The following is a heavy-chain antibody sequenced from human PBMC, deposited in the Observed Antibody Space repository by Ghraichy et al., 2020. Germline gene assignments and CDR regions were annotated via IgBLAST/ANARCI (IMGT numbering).Heavy chain of an antibody. D-gene: IGHD3-3*01. CDR2: INAGNGNT. J-gene: IGHJ2*01. CDR1: GYTFTSYA. CDR3: ASGYYDFWSPKDWYFDL. V-gene: IGHV1-3*01. Sequence: ASVKVSCKASGYTFTSYAMHWVRQAPGQRLEWMGWINAGNGNTKYSQKFQGRVTITRDTSASTAYMELSSLRSEDTAVYYCASGYYDFWSPKDWYFDLWGRGTLVTVSS.